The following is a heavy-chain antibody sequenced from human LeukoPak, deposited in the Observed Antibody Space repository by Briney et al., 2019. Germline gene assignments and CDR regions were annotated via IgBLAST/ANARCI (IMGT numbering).Heavy chain of an antibody. D-gene: IGHD2-2*01. CDR3: ARDPRGGEYCSSINCHTYNWFDP. CDR1: GYTFTGYY. V-gene: IGHV1-18*01. Sequence: GASVKVSCKASGYTFTGYYMHWVRQAPGQGLEWMGWISGYNGNTHYAQKFQGRVTMTTDTSTTTAYMELRSLRSDDTAVYYCARDPRGGEYCSSINCHTYNWFDPWGQGTLVTVSS. J-gene: IGHJ5*02. CDR2: ISGYNGNT.